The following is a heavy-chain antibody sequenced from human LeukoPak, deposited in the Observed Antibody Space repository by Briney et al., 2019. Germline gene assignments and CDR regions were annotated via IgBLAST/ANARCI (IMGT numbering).Heavy chain of an antibody. CDR3: ASLGYCSSTSCYTGNWFDP. J-gene: IGHJ5*02. D-gene: IGHD2-2*02. Sequence: SETLSLTCTVSGGSISSSSYYWGWIRQPPGKGLEWIGYIYYSGSTYYNPSLKSRVTISVDTSKNQFSLKLSSVTAADTAVYYCASLGYCSSTSCYTGNWFDPWGQGTLVTVSS. V-gene: IGHV4-31*03. CDR1: GGSISSSSYY. CDR2: IYYSGST.